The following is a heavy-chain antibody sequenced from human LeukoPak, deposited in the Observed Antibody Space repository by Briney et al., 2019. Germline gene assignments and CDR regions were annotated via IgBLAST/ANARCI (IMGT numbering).Heavy chain of an antibody. V-gene: IGHV3-33*01. CDR1: GFTFSSYG. CDR3: AGAGSETQWRAFDF. Sequence: GRSLTLSCAASGFTFSSYGMHWVRQAPGKGLEWVAVIWYDGSNKYYADSVKGRFTISRDNSKNTLYLQMNSLTAGDTAVYYCAGAGSETQWRAFDFWGQGALVTVFS. D-gene: IGHD6-19*01. J-gene: IGHJ4*02. CDR2: IWYDGSNK.